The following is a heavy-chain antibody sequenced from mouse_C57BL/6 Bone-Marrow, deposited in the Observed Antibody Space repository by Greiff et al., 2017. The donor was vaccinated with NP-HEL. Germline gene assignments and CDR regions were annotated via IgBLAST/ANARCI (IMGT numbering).Heavy chain of an antibody. CDR2: INPSTGGT. V-gene: IGHV1-42*01. J-gene: IGHJ3*01. CDR1: GYSFTGYY. D-gene: IGHD1-1*01. CDR3: ARLLRSAWFAY. Sequence: EVMLVESGPELVKPGASVKISCKASGYSFTGYYMNWVKQSPEKSLEWIGEINPSTGGTTYNQKFKAKATLTVDKSSSTAYMQRKSLTSEDSAVYYCARLLRSAWFAYWGQGTLVTVSA.